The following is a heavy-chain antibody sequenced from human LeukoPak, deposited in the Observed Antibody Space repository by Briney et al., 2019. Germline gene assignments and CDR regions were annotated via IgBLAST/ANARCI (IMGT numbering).Heavy chain of an antibody. CDR3: ASDFYDSSGYPTDY. D-gene: IGHD3-22*01. J-gene: IGHJ4*02. Sequence: GGSLRLSCAASGFTFDDYGMSWVRQAPGKGLEWVSGINWNGGSTGYADSVKGRFTISRDNAKNSLYLQMNSLRAEDTAVYYCASDFYDSSGYPTDYWGQGTLVTVSS. CDR1: GFTFDDYG. CDR2: INWNGGST. V-gene: IGHV3-20*04.